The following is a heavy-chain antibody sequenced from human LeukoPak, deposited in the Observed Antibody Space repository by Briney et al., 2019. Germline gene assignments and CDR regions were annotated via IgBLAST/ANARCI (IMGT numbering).Heavy chain of an antibody. CDR1: GGSISSSSYY. D-gene: IGHD6-19*01. Sequence: SETLSLTCTVSGGSISSSSYYWGWIRQPPGKGLEWIGSVYYSGSTYYNPSLKSRVTISVDTSKNQFSLKLSSVTAADTAVHYCASGGAVARARGAFDYWGQGTLVTVSS. J-gene: IGHJ4*02. CDR3: ASGGAVARARGAFDY. CDR2: VYYSGST. V-gene: IGHV4-39*01.